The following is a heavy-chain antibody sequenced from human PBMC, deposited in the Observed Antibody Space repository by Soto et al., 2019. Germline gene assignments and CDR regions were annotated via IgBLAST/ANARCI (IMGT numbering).Heavy chain of an antibody. J-gene: IGHJ4*02. D-gene: IGHD2-2*01. CDR1: GFTFSSYG. CDR2: ILYDGSNK. CDR3: ARDVCTSCSTPRGLDY. V-gene: IGHV3-33*01. Sequence: QVQLVESGGGVVQPGRSLRLSCAASGFTFSSYGMHWVRQAPGKGLEWVSVILYDGSNKYYADSVKGRFTISRDNSKNTLYLQMNSLRAEDTAVYYCARDVCTSCSTPRGLDYWGQGTLVTVSS.